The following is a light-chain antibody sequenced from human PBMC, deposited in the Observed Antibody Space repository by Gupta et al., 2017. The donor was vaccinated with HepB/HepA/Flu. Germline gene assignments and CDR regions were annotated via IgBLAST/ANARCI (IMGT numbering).Light chain of an antibody. CDR1: QTVISDY. J-gene: IGKJ5*01. CDR3: QQDGSSPVT. CDR2: GAS. V-gene: IGKV3-20*01. Sequence: PGERATLSCRASQTVISDYVAWYQQKPGQAPRLLVYGASRRSTDIPDRFSGSGSGTDFTLTISRLEPEDFALYYCQQDGSSPVTFGQGTLLEIK.